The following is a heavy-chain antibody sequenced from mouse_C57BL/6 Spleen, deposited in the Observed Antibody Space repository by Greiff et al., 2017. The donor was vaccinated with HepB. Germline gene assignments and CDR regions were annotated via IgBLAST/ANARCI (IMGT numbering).Heavy chain of an antibody. CDR2: IDPENGDT. Sequence: EVQLQQSGAELVRPGASVKLSCTASGFNIKDDYMHWVKQRPEQGLEWIGWIDPENGDTEYASKFQGKATITADTSSNTAYLQLSSLTSEDTAVYYCTIGGSPYYAMDYWGQGTSVTVSS. CDR3: TIGGSPYYAMDY. D-gene: IGHD3-3*01. CDR1: GFNIKDDY. V-gene: IGHV14-4*01. J-gene: IGHJ4*01.